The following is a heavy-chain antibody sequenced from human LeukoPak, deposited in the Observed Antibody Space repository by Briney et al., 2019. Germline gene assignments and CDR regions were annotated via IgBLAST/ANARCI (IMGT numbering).Heavy chain of an antibody. J-gene: IGHJ6*03. Sequence: GASVKVSCKASGYTFTSYDINWVRLATGQGLEWMGWMNPNSGNTGYAQKFQGRVTITRNTSISTAYMELSSLRSEDTAVYYCARTLGQLAAYYYYYYMDVWGKGTTVTVSS. CDR3: ARTLGQLAAYYYYYYMDV. D-gene: IGHD6-6*01. CDR2: MNPNSGNT. CDR1: GYTFTSYD. V-gene: IGHV1-8*03.